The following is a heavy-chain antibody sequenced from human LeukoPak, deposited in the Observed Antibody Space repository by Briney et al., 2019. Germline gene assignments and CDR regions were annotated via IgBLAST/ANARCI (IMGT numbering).Heavy chain of an antibody. V-gene: IGHV4-34*01. CDR1: GGSFSGYY. Sequence: SETLSLTCAVYGGSFSGYYWSWIRQPPGKGLERIGEINHSGSTNYNPSLKSRVTISVDTSKNQFSLKLSSVTAADTAVYYCARRRYSGSYYYYMDVWGKGTTVTISS. CDR2: INHSGST. J-gene: IGHJ6*03. CDR3: ARRRYSGSYYYYMDV. D-gene: IGHD1-26*01.